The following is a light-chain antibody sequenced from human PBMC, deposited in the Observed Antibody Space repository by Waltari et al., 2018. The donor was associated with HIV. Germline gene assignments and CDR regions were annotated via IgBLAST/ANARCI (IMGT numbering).Light chain of an antibody. Sequence: SYDLTQPLSVSVALGQTAKIPCGGRNIGTKDVHWYQQKPAQAPSLVIFNNNHRPSGIPERFSALKSRDTATLTISEAQGGDEAAYFCHVWEDNSVVFGGGTNLTVL. CDR3: HVWEDNSVV. J-gene: IGLJ3*02. CDR1: NIGTKD. CDR2: NNN. V-gene: IGLV3-9*01.